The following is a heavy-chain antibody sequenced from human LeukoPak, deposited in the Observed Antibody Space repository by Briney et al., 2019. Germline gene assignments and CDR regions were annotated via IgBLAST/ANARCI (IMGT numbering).Heavy chain of an antibody. CDR3: AREYYYDSSGSPGVDY. D-gene: IGHD3-22*01. CDR2: IYTSGST. J-gene: IGHJ4*02. V-gene: IGHV4-61*02. Sequence: SQTLSLTCTVSGGSISSGSYYWSWIRQPAGKGLEWIGRIYTSGSTNYNPFLKSRVTISVDTSKNQFSLKLSSVTAADTAVYYCAREYYYDSSGSPGVDYWGQGTLVTVSS. CDR1: GGSISSGSYY.